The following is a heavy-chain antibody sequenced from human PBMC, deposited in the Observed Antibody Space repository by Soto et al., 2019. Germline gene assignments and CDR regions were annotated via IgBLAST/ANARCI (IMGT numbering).Heavy chain of an antibody. J-gene: IGHJ3*02. D-gene: IGHD3-10*01. CDR3: ARGAGDVLLWFGELNFDAFDI. CDR1: GYTFTSYD. Sequence: ASVKVSCKASGYTFTSYDINWVRQATGQGLEWMGWMNPNSGNTGYAQKFQGRVTMTRNTSISTAYMELSSLRSEDTAVYYCARGAGDVLLWFGELNFDAFDIWGQGTMVTVS. CDR2: MNPNSGNT. V-gene: IGHV1-8*01.